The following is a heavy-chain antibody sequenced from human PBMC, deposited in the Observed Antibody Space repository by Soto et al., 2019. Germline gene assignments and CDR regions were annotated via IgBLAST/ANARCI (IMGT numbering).Heavy chain of an antibody. CDR2: INPILSMS. D-gene: IGHD3-10*01. J-gene: IGHJ4*02. CDR1: GDTFAFYF. Sequence: QVQLVQSGAGVKRPGSSVRVSCKASGDTFAFYFINWVRQAPGLGLEWLGRINPILSMSNYAQRFQGRATMTADKSTSTAYMVLNSLRSEDTAMYYCATSYGSGYRAFDYWGQGALVTVSS. V-gene: IGHV1-69*02. CDR3: ATSYGSGYRAFDY.